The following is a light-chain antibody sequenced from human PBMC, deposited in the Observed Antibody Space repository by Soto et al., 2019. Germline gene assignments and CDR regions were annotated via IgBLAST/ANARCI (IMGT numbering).Light chain of an antibody. CDR1: QSVLYSFNNKNY. CDR2: WAS. Sequence: DIVMTQSPDSLAVSLGERATINCKSSQSVLYSFNNKNYLAWYQQKPGQPPKLLIYWASTRESGVPDRFSGSGSGTDFTLTISSLQAEDVAVYYCQQYYSTLTFGPGTKVDIK. V-gene: IGKV4-1*01. J-gene: IGKJ3*01. CDR3: QQYYSTLT.